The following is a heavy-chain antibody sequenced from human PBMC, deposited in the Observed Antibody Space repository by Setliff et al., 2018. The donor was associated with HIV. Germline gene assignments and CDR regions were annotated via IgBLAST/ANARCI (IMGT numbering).Heavy chain of an antibody. V-gene: IGHV1-46*01. CDR2: INPSGGST. CDR3: TRAFPPMIPAAFDI. Sequence: WASVKVSCKASGYTFTSYYIHWVRQAPGQGLEWMGRINPSGGSTSYAQKFQGRVTMTRDTSTSTVYMELSSLLSEDTAVYFCTRAFPPMIPAAFDIWGLGTLVTVSS. J-gene: IGHJ3*02. D-gene: IGHD3-16*01. CDR1: GYTFTSYY.